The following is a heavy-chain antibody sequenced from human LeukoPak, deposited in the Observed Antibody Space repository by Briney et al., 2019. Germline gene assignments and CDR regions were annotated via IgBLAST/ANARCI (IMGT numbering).Heavy chain of an antibody. CDR3: AKNGDSSGYRTF. V-gene: IGHV3-23*01. J-gene: IGHJ4*02. CDR1: GFTFSSYG. D-gene: IGHD3-22*01. Sequence: GGSLRLSCAASGFTFSSYGMHWVRQAPGKGLEWVSAISGSGGSTYYADSVKGRFTISRDNSKNTLYLQMNSLRAEDTAVYYCAKNGDSSGYRTFWGQGTLVTVSS. CDR2: ISGSGGST.